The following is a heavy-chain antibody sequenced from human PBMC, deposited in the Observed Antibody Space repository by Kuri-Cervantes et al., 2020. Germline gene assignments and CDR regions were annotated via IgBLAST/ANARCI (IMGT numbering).Heavy chain of an antibody. V-gene: IGHV1-18*01. CDR3: ARDFQSNYDYYYYYGMDV. CDR1: GYTFTSYG. J-gene: IGHJ6*02. Sequence: ASVKVSCKASGYTFTSYGISWVRQAPGQGLEWMGWISAYNGSTNYAQKLQGRVTMTTDTSTSTAYMELRSLRSDDTAVYYCARDFQSNYDYYYYYGMDVWGQGTTVTVSS. CDR2: ISAYNGST. D-gene: IGHD4-11*01.